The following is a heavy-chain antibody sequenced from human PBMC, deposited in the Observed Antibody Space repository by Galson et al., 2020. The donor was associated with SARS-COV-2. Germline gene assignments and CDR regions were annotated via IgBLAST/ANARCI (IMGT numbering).Heavy chain of an antibody. CDR2: ISSSSSTI. J-gene: IGHJ3*02. V-gene: IGHV3-48*04. D-gene: IGHD3-3*01. CDR3: ARDKGGYDFWSGYDAFDI. CDR1: GFTFSSYS. Sequence: GGSLRLSCAASGFTFSSYSMNWVRQAPGKGLEWVSYISSSSSTIYYADSVKGRFTISRDNAKNSLYLQMNSLRAEDTAVYYCARDKGGYDFWSGYDAFDIWGQGTMVTVSS.